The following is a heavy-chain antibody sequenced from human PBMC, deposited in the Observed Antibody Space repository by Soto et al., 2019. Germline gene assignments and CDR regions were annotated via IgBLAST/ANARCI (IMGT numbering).Heavy chain of an antibody. J-gene: IGHJ3*02. CDR1: GFTFRSYS. CDR3: ARDGGQSGYYDAFDI. D-gene: IGHD3-22*01. V-gene: IGHV3-30*01. Sequence: PGGSLRLSCVASGFTFRSYSFHWVRQAPGRGLEWVALVSYVGDNKYYVESIKGRFTVSRDNLKNMVFLQMDSLTPDDAALYYCARDGGQSGYYDAFDIRGQGTGVTVSS. CDR2: VSYVGDNK.